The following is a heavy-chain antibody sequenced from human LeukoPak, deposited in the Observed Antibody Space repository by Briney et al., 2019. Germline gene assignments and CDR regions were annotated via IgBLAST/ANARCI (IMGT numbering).Heavy chain of an antibody. D-gene: IGHD1-26*01. CDR1: GGSISSSSSC. J-gene: IGHJ4*02. CDR3: ARRNGGMGGYFD. Sequence: SETLSLTCTVSGGSISSSSSCWGWFRQPPGKGLEWIGTIYYSGSTYYNPSLKSRVTISVDTSKNQFSLKLSSVTAADTAVYYCARRNGGMGGYFDWGQGTLVTVSS. CDR2: IYYSGST. V-gene: IGHV4-39*07.